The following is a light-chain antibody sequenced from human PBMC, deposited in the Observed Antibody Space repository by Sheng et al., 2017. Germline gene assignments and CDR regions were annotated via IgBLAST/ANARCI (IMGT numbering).Light chain of an antibody. CDR1: ESMSYW. V-gene: IGKV1-5*03. CDR3: QQYQSYPHT. Sequence: DIQMTQSPSTLSASVGDRVTITCRASESMSYWLAWYQQKPGKAPKLLIYKASALESGVPSRFSGSGSRTEFTLTISSLQPDDFATYYCQQYQSYPHTFGQGT. J-gene: IGKJ2*01. CDR2: KAS.